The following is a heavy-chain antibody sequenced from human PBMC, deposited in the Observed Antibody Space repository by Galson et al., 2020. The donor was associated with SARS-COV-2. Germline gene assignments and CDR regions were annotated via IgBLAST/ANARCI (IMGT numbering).Heavy chain of an antibody. D-gene: IGHD3-10*01. Sequence: QAGGSLRLSCAASGFTFSSYGMHWVRQAPGKGLEWVAVIWYDGSNKYYADSVKGRFTISRDNSKNTLYLQMNSLRAEDTAVYYCARDATDYYGSGSDLLTMGGYYYYGIDVWGQGTTVTVSS. V-gene: IGHV3-33*01. CDR1: GFTFSSYG. CDR3: ARDATDYYGSGSDLLTMGGYYYYGIDV. J-gene: IGHJ6*02. CDR2: IWYDGSNK.